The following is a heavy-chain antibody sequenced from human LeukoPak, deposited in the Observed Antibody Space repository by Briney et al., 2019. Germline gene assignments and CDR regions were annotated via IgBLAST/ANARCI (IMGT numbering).Heavy chain of an antibody. CDR3: ARAIVGENNNSGRPRGFPDY. J-gene: IGHJ4*02. D-gene: IGHD6-19*01. V-gene: IGHV3-48*01. CDR2: ISSSSSTI. CDR1: GFTFSSYS. Sequence: GGSLRLSCAASGFTFSSYSMNWVRQAPGKGLEWVSYISSSSSTIYYADSVKGRFTISRDNAKNSLYLQMNSLRAEDTAVYYCARAIVGENNNSGRPRGFPDYWGQGTLVTVSS.